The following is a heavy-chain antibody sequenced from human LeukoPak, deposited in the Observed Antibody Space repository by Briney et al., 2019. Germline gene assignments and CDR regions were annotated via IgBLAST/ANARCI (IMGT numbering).Heavy chain of an antibody. Sequence: PSETLSLTCTVSGGSISSYYWSWIRQPPGKGLEWIGYIYYSGSTNYNPSLKSRVTISVDTSKNQFSLKLSSVTAADTAVYYCARDSDSSGYFDAIDIWGQGTMVTVSS. CDR3: ARDSDSSGYFDAIDI. J-gene: IGHJ3*02. CDR1: GGSISSYY. CDR2: IYYSGST. V-gene: IGHV4-59*01. D-gene: IGHD3-22*01.